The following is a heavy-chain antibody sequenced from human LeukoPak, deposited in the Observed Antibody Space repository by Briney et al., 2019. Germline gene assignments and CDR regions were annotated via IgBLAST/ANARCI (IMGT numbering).Heavy chain of an antibody. V-gene: IGHV4-39*01. CDR1: GGSISSSIYY. D-gene: IGHD2-8*01. J-gene: IGHJ4*02. CDR3: ARSLPYCTNGVCYYYFDY. CDR2: IYYSGST. Sequence: SETLSLTCTVSGGSISSSIYYWGWIRQPPGKGLEWIGSIYYSGSTYYNPSLKSRVTISVDTSKNQFSLKLSSVTAADTAVYYCARSLPYCTNGVCYYYFDYWGQGTLVTVSS.